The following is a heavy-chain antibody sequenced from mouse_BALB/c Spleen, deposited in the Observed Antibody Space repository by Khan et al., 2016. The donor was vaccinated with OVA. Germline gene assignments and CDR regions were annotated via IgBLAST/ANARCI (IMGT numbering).Heavy chain of an antibody. Sequence: QVQLQQSGPELVRPGVSVKISCKGSGYTFTDYAMHWVKQSHAKSLEWIGVISTYYGNTNYNQKFKGKATMTVDKSSSTAYMELARLTSEDSAIYYCARYGRSSYFDVWGAGTTGTVSS. D-gene: IGHD1-1*01. CDR2: ISTYYGNT. CDR1: GYTFTDYA. V-gene: IGHV1S137*01. J-gene: IGHJ1*01. CDR3: ARYGRSSYFDV.